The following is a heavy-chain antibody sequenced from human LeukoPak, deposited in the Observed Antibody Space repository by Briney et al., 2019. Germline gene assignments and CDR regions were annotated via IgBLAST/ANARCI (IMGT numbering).Heavy chain of an antibody. J-gene: IGHJ5*02. CDR1: GFAFSRYG. V-gene: IGHV3-9*01. CDR3: VKGATSSWYDWFDP. CDR2: ISWNSGNI. Sequence: GGSLRLSCAASGFAFSRYGIVWVRQAPGRGLEWVSGISWNSGNIVYADSVKGRFTISRDNAKNSLYLQMNSLRPEDTAFYYCVKGATSSWYDWFDPWGQGTLVTVSS. D-gene: IGHD6-13*01.